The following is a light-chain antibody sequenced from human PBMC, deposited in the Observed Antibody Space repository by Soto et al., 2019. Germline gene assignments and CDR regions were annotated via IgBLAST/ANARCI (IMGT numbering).Light chain of an antibody. CDR3: SSYTSSSTRV. CDR1: SSDVGACNY. Sequence: QSALTQPPSASGSPGQSVTISCTGTSSDVGACNYVSWFQQHPGKAPKLMIYEVSKRPSGVPDRFSGSKSGSTASLTVSGLQAEDEADYYCSSYTSSSTRVFGGGTKLTVL. CDR2: EVS. V-gene: IGLV2-8*01. J-gene: IGLJ3*02.